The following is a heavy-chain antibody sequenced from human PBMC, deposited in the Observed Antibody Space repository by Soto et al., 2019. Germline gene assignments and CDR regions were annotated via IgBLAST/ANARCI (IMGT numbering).Heavy chain of an antibody. CDR1: GGSISSGGYS. V-gene: IGHV4-30-2*01. J-gene: IGHJ6*02. Sequence: PSETLSLSCAVSGGSISSGGYSWSWIRQPPGKGLEWIGYIYHSGSTYYNPSLKSRVTISVDRSKNQFSLKLSSVTAAHTAVYYCARGEVYYYYGMDVWGQGTTVTVSS. CDR3: ARGEVYYYYGMDV. CDR2: IYHSGST.